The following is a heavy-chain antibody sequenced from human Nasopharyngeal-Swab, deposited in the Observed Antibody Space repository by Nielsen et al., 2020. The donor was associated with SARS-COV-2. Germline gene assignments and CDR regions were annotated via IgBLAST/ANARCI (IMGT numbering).Heavy chain of an antibody. CDR2: IRSKAYGGTT. V-gene: IGHV3-49*03. CDR3: TREGIVVVVAATDRFDY. D-gene: IGHD2-15*01. Sequence: GASLKLSCTASGFNFGDYAMSWFSQAPGKGLEWEGFIRSKAYGGTTEYAASVKGRFTISRDDSKSIAYLQMNSLKTEDTAVYYCTREGIVVVVAATDRFDYWGQGTLVTVSS. J-gene: IGHJ4*02. CDR1: GFNFGDYA.